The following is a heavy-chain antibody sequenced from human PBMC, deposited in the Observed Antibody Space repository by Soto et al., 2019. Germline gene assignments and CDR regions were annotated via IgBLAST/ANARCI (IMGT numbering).Heavy chain of an antibody. CDR2: IKEDGSEK. CDR3: AKYRGITMVRGIITPDGMDV. D-gene: IGHD3-10*01. V-gene: IGHV3-7*02. Sequence: EVQLVESGGDLVQSGGSLRLSCAASGLTFSSYWMTWVRQAPGKGLEWVANIKEDGSEKYYVDSVKGRFTISRDNAKKSLYLQMNSLRAEETAVYYCAKYRGITMVRGIITPDGMDVWGQGTTVTVSS. CDR1: GLTFSSYW. J-gene: IGHJ6*02.